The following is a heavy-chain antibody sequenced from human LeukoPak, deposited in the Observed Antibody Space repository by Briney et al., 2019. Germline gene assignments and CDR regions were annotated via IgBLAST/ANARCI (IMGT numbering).Heavy chain of an antibody. Sequence: TVKVSCKASGGTFSSYAISWVRQAPGQGLEWMGRIIPIFGIANYAQKFQGRVTITADKSTSTAYMELSSLRSEDTAVYYCARDGNCGGDCYSMDVWGQGTTVTVSS. CDR1: GGTFSSYA. CDR3: ARDGNCGGDCYSMDV. CDR2: IIPIFGIA. V-gene: IGHV1-69*04. J-gene: IGHJ6*02. D-gene: IGHD2-21*02.